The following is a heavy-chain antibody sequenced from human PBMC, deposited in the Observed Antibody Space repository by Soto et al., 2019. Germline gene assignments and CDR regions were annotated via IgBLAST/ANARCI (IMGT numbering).Heavy chain of an antibody. CDR3: ARGATYDFWSGYYLSDYYYYGMDV. D-gene: IGHD3-3*01. CDR2: ISAYNGNT. V-gene: IGHV1-18*04. CDR1: GYTFTSYG. J-gene: IGHJ6*02. Sequence: AASVKVSCKASGYTFTSYGISWVRQAPGQGLEWMGWISAYNGNTNYAQKLQGRVTMTTDTSTSAAYMELRSLRSDDTAVYYCARGATYDFWSGYYLSDYYYYGMDVWGQGTTVTVSS.